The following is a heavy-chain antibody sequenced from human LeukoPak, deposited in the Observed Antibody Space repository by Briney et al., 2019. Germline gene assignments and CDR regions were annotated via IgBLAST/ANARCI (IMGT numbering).Heavy chain of an antibody. Sequence: HRASVKVSCKASGYTFTSYGISWVRQAPGQGLEWMGWISAYNGNTNYAQKLQGRVTMTTDTSTSTAYMELSSLRSEDTAVYYCARARWYYYDSSGYDYIWGQGTMVTVSS. CDR1: GYTFTSYG. J-gene: IGHJ3*02. V-gene: IGHV1-18*01. CDR3: ARARWYYYDSSGYDYI. CDR2: ISAYNGNT. D-gene: IGHD3-22*01.